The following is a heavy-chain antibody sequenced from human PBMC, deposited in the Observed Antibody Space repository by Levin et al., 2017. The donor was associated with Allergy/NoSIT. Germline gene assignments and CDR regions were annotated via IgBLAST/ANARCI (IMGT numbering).Heavy chain of an antibody. CDR1: GFTFSRYW. CDR3: ARPMYYYDSSTYEVSYYYDYGMDV. J-gene: IGHJ6*02. Sequence: LSLTCAASGFTFSRYWMSWVRQAPGKGLEWVANIKQDGSEKYYVDSVKGRFITSRDNAKNSLYLQMNSLRAEDTAVYYCARPMYYYDSSTYEVSYYYDYGMDVWGQGTTVTVSS. V-gene: IGHV3-7*01. CDR2: IKQDGSEK. D-gene: IGHD3-22*01.